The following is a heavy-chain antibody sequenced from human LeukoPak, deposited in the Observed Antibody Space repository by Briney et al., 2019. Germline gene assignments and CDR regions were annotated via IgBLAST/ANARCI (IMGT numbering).Heavy chain of an antibody. CDR1: GFTFSDHY. CDR2: SKNKANNYIT. V-gene: IGHV3-72*01. D-gene: IGHD3-22*01. Sequence: PGGSLRLSCAASGFTFSDHYIDWVRQAPGKGLEWVGRSKNKANNYITQYAAFVQGRFTISRDNSKNSLYLQINSLKTEGTAVYYCARDSSGQGDYWGQGTLVTVSS. J-gene: IGHJ4*02. CDR3: ARDSSGQGDY.